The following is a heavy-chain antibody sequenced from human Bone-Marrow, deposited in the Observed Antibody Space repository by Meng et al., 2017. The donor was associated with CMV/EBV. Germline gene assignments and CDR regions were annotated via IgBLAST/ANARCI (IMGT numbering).Heavy chain of an antibody. D-gene: IGHD6-6*01. Sequence: SENLSLTCSVSGGTINSYYWSWIRQPPGKGLEWMGYIYYSGSTNYNPSLESRVTISIDTSKNQFSLKLTSVTAADAAVDYCARGGYSSSSVETAWGQGSMVTGSS. J-gene: IGHJ4*02. CDR3: ARGGYSSSSVETA. CDR1: GGTINSYY. CDR2: IYYSGST. V-gene: IGHV4-59*01.